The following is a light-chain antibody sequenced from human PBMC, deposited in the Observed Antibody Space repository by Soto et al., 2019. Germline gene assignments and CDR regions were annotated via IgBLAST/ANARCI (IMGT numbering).Light chain of an antibody. Sequence: ELVLTQSPGTLSLSPGERATLSCRASQTVSTNYLAWYQQKPGKAPRLLIYGASSRATGIPDRFRGSGSVTDFILTISRLEPEDLAVDDCQQYGSSPRTFGQGTKLEIK. CDR2: GAS. J-gene: IGKJ2*01. CDR1: QTVSTNY. V-gene: IGKV3-20*01. CDR3: QQYGSSPRT.